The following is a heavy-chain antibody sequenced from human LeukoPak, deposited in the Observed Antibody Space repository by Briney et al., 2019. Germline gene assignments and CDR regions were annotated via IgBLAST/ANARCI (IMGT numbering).Heavy chain of an antibody. CDR2: INESGRT. Sequence: SETLSLTCAVSGGSFRGYYWNWIRQSPWRGLEWIGEINESGRTHYNASLESRVTISVDTSKNLFSLNLSSVTAADTAVYYCARWGQGTPTIIVRRYFDLWGQGTLVTVSS. D-gene: IGHD5-12*01. V-gene: IGHV4-34*01. CDR1: GGSFRGYY. J-gene: IGHJ4*02. CDR3: ARWGQGTPTIIVRRYFDL.